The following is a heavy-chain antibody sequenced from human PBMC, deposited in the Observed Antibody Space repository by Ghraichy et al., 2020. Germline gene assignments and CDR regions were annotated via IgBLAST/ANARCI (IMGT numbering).Heavy chain of an antibody. J-gene: IGHJ5*02. CDR3: AADSSTITKGWFDP. V-gene: IGHV1-58*02. CDR1: GFNFTSSA. CDR2: IVVGSGNT. Sequence: SVKVSCKASGFNFTSSAMQWVRQARGQRLEWIGWIVVGSGNTNYAQNFQERVTITRDMSTSTTYMELSSLRSEDTAVYYCAADSSTITKGWFDPWGQGTLVTVSS. D-gene: IGHD2/OR15-2a*01.